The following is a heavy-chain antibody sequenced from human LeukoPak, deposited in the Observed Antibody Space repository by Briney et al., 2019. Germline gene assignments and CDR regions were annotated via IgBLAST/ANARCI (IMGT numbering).Heavy chain of an antibody. Sequence: ASVKVSCKASGYTFTGYYMHWVRQAPGQGLEWMGWINPNSGGTNYAQKFQGRVTMTRDTSISTAYMELSRLRSDDTAVYYCARDHQSWGQPWPRGYFDYWGQGTLVTVSS. J-gene: IGHJ4*02. CDR3: ARDHQSWGQPWPRGYFDY. CDR1: GYTFTGYY. D-gene: IGHD5-18*01. CDR2: INPNSGGT. V-gene: IGHV1-2*02.